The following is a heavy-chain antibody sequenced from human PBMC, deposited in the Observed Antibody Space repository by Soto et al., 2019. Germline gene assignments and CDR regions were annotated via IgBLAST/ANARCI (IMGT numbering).Heavy chain of an antibody. Sequence: SETLSLTCTVSGGSISSGYSWTWIRQNAGKGLEWIGYIYYSGSTLYNPSLESRVTISVDTSKNQFSLKLSSVTAADTAVYYCTRSAPSWGYFNDSGEGGDVWGQGTTVTVSS. CDR1: GGSISSGYS. CDR2: IYYSGST. J-gene: IGHJ6*02. CDR3: TRSAPSWGYFNDSGEGGDV. V-gene: IGHV4-31*03. D-gene: IGHD3-22*01.